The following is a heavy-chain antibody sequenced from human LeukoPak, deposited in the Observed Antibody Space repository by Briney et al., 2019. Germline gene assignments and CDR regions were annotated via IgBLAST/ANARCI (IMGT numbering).Heavy chain of an antibody. CDR1: GGSISSYY. Sequence: SETLSLTCTVSGGSISSYYWSWIRQPPGEGLEWIGYIYYSGSTNYNPSLKSRVTISVDTSKNQFSLKLSSVTAADTAVYYCARGGNVVVTEGYFDYWGQGTLVTVSS. V-gene: IGHV4-59*01. D-gene: IGHD2-21*02. CDR2: IYYSGST. CDR3: ARGGNVVVTEGYFDY. J-gene: IGHJ4*02.